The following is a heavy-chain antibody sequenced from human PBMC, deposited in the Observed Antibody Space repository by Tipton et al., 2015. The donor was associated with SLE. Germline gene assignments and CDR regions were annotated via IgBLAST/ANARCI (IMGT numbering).Heavy chain of an antibody. Sequence: SLRLSCTVSGDSISSRSYHWGWIRQAPGKGLVWVSRMNSDGSNIGYADSVKGRFTISRDNAKNTLYLQMNSLRAEDTAVYYCAVELEPWGGFHHWGQGTLVTVSS. CDR2: MNSDGSNI. J-gene: IGHJ1*01. V-gene: IGHV3-74*01. CDR3: AVELEPWGGFHH. CDR1: GDSISSRS. D-gene: IGHD1-1*01.